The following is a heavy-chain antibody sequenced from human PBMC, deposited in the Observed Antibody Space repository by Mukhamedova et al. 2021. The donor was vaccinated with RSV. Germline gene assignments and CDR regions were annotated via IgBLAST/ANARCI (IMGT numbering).Heavy chain of an antibody. V-gene: IGHV3-30-3*01. CDR1: SYA. Sequence: SYAMFWVRQAPGKGLEWVSAISYDGSNIYYADSVKGRFTISRDSAKETLYLQMDSLRAEDTAVYYCARRRIAGTATDAFDCWGQG. D-gene: IGHD2-15*01. CDR3: ARRRIAGTATDAFDC. CDR2: ISYDGSNI. J-gene: IGHJ4*02.